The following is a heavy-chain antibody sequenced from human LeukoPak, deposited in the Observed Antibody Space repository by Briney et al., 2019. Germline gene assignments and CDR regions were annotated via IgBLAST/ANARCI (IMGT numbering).Heavy chain of an antibody. Sequence: QPGGSLRLSCAASGFTFSSYAMSWVRQAPGKGLEWVSAISGSGGSTYYADSVKGRFTISRDNAKNSLYLQMNSLRAEDTAVYYCARASGYCSSTSCYAGYFDYWGQGTLVTVSS. V-gene: IGHV3-23*01. CDR1: GFTFSSYA. CDR3: ARASGYCSSTSCYAGYFDY. D-gene: IGHD2-2*01. J-gene: IGHJ4*02. CDR2: ISGSGGST.